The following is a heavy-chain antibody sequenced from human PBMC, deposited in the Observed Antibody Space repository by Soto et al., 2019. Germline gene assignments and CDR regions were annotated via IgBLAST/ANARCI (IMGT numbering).Heavy chain of an antibody. J-gene: IGHJ4*02. D-gene: IGHD1-26*01. CDR2: IDPSDAYT. CDR1: GYSFTSYW. Sequence: EVQLVPSGAEVKKPGESLRISCKGTGYSFTSYWISWVRQMPGKGLEWMGRIDPSDAYTNYSPSFQGHVTISAGKSISTARLQWSRLNASAAAMYYCARGLVGATYGFDYWAQGTLVTVSS. V-gene: IGHV5-10-1*01. CDR3: ARGLVGATYGFDY.